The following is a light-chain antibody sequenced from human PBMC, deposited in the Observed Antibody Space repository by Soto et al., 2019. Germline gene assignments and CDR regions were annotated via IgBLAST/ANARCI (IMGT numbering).Light chain of an antibody. J-gene: IGKJ2*01. Sequence: EIVLTQSPGTLSLSPGERATLSCRASQSVSSSYLAWYQQKPGQAPRLLTYGASSRATGIPDRFIGSGSGTDFTITISRLEPEDFAVYYCQQYGSSSYTFGQGTKLEIK. CDR2: GAS. CDR1: QSVSSSY. V-gene: IGKV3-20*01. CDR3: QQYGSSSYT.